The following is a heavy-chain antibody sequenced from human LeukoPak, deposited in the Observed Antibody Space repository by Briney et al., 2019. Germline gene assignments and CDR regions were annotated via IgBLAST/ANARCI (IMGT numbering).Heavy chain of an antibody. D-gene: IGHD3-16*01. J-gene: IGHJ4*02. CDR1: GFSLSSHW. CDR2: IKKDGSET. V-gene: IGHV3-7*01. CDR3: ARTAPRGKFDY. Sequence: GGSLRLSCVASGFSLSSHWMSWVRQAPGEGLEWVANIKKDGSETNYVDSVKGRFTISRDSTENSLYLQMNSLGADDTALYYCARTAPRGKFDYWGQGTLVTVSS.